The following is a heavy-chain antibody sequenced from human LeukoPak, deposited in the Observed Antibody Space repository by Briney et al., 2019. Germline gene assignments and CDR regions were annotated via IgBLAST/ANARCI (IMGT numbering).Heavy chain of an antibody. CDR1: GFTFSSYS. V-gene: IGHV3-48*04. CDR2: ISSSSISI. D-gene: IGHD6-13*01. Sequence: GGSLRLSCEASGFTFSSYSMNWVRQAPGKGLEWVSYISSSSISIYYADSVKGRFTISRDNAKNSLYLQINSLRAEDTAVYYCARDSSSSWYWIDPWDQGTLVTVSS. CDR3: ARDSSSSWYWIDP. J-gene: IGHJ5*02.